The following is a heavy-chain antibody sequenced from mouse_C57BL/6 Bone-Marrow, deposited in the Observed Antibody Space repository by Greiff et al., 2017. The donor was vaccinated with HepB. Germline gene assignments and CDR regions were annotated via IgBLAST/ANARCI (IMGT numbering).Heavy chain of an antibody. CDR3: ARGGTLYYFDY. Sequence: EVKLMESGPGLVKPSQSLSLTCSVTGYSITSGYYWNWIRQFPGNKLEWMGYISYDGSNNYNPSLKNRISITRDTSKNQFFLKLNSVTTEDTATYYCARGGTLYYFDYWGQGTTLTVSS. CDR1: GYSITSGYY. CDR2: ISYDGSN. D-gene: IGHD3-3*01. J-gene: IGHJ2*01. V-gene: IGHV3-6*01.